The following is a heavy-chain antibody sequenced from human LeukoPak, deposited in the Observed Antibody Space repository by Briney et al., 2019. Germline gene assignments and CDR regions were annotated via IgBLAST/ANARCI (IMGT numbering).Heavy chain of an antibody. D-gene: IGHD2-8*02. CDR1: SGSISSSSYY. J-gene: IGHJ4*02. CDR3: ARHTVMVVSWILRDFDY. Sequence: SETRSLTCTVSSGSISSSSYYWGWIRQPPGKGLEWIGSIYYSGSTYYNPSLKSRVPISVATSKNQFSLELSSVTAADTAVYYCARHTVMVVSWILRDFDYWGQGTLVTVSS. V-gene: IGHV4-39*01. CDR2: IYYSGST.